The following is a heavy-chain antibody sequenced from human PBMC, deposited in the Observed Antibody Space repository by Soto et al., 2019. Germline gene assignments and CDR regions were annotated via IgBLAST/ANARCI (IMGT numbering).Heavy chain of an antibody. D-gene: IGHD2-15*01. V-gene: IGHV4-39*01. Sequence: SETLSLTCTVSGGSISSSSYYWGWIRQPPGKGLEWIGSIYYSGSTYYNPSLKSRVTISVDTSKNQFSLKLSSVTAADTAVYYCARPPRYCSGGSCSEEYFQHWGQGTLVTVSS. CDR1: GGSISSSSYY. CDR2: IYYSGST. CDR3: ARPPRYCSGGSCSEEYFQH. J-gene: IGHJ1*01.